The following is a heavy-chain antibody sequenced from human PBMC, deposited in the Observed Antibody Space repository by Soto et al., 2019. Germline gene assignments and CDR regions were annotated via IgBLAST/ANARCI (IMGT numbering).Heavy chain of an antibody. Sequence: KTSETLSLTCTVSGGSLSSYYWNWIRQPPGQGLEWIGYVYSSGTTIYNPSLESRITISVDTSKNQFSLKMSSMTAADTAIYYCARGRIGYYGRRYEDPWGQGTLVTVSS. CDR2: VYSSGTT. V-gene: IGHV4-59*01. CDR1: GGSLSSYY. D-gene: IGHD1-26*01. CDR3: ARGRIGYYGRRYEDP. J-gene: IGHJ5*02.